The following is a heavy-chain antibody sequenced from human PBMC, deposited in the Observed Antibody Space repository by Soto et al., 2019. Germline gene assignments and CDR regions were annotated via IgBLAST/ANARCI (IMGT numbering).Heavy chain of an antibody. CDR1: GGSFSGYY. CDR3: AQRALRYSDWFTDYGMDV. CDR2: INHSGST. Sequence: AEALPLTYAVSGGSFSGYYWSWIRQPPGKGLEWIGEINHSGSTNYNPSLKSRVTISVDTSKNQFSLKLSSVTAADTAVYYCAQRALRYSDWFTDYGMDVWGQGTTVTVS. D-gene: IGHD3-9*01. J-gene: IGHJ6*02. V-gene: IGHV4-34*01.